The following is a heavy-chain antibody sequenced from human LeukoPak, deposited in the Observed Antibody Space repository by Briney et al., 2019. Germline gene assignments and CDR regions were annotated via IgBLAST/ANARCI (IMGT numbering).Heavy chain of an antibody. CDR1: GFTFNSYS. Sequence: GGSLRLSCAASGFTFNSYSMNWVRQAPGKGLEWVSSISSSSSYIYYADSVKGRFTISRDNAKNSLYLQMNSLRAEDTAVYYCARGRTPSYYYDSSGYYINTDAFDIWGQGTMVTVSS. D-gene: IGHD3-22*01. J-gene: IGHJ3*02. CDR2: ISSSSSYI. V-gene: IGHV3-21*01. CDR3: ARGRTPSYYYDSSGYYINTDAFDI.